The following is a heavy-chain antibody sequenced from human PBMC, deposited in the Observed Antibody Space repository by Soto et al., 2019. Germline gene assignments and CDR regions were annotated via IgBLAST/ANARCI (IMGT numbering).Heavy chain of an antibody. D-gene: IGHD2-2*01. CDR2: IDPSDSQT. Sequence: GESLQISCKGSVYSFAGYWITWVRQKPGKGLEWMGRIDPSDSQTYYSPSFRGHVTISVTKSITTVFLQWSSLRASDTAMYYCARHKCSSTRCYYYSYGMDCWGQGSTVIVSS. CDR1: VYSFAGYW. CDR3: ARHKCSSTRCYYYSYGMDC. J-gene: IGHJ6*02. V-gene: IGHV5-10-1*01.